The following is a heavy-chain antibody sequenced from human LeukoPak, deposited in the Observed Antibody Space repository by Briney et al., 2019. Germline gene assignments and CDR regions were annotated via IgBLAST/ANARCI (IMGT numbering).Heavy chain of an antibody. D-gene: IGHD3-9*01. V-gene: IGHV3-23*01. CDR3: AKDRGDWVYYFDN. CDR1: GFTFSTYA. Sequence: PGGSLRLSCAASGFTFSTYAMGWVRQDPGTGLEWLSGIRGSGDNKYYADSVKGRCTIYRDNSKSTLYLQMNSLRAEDTAVYYCAKDRGDWVYYFDNWGQGTLVTVSS. J-gene: IGHJ4*02. CDR2: IRGSGDNK.